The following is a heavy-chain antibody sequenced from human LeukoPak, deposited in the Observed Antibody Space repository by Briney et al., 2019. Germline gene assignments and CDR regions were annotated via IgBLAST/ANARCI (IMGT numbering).Heavy chain of an antibody. CDR2: INHSGST. Sequence: PGGSLRLSCAASGFTFSSYARSWIRQPPGKGLEWIGEINHSGSTNYNPSLKSRVTISVDTSKNQFSLKLSSVTAADTAVYYCARGPHDYYDSSGYYSRYYYYGMDVWGQGTTVTVSS. CDR3: ARGPHDYYDSSGYYSRYYYYGMDV. J-gene: IGHJ6*02. V-gene: IGHV4-34*01. CDR1: GFTFSSYA. D-gene: IGHD3-22*01.